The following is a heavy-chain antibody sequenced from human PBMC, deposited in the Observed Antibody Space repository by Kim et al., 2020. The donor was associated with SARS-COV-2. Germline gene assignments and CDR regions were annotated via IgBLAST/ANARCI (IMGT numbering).Heavy chain of an antibody. V-gene: IGHV3-11*05. Sequence: SVKGRYTISRDSAKDSLYLQMNSLRAEDTGVYYCARDVSPPMVRGGSKDYWGQGTLVTVSS. D-gene: IGHD3-10*01. CDR3: ARDVSPPMVRGGSKDY. J-gene: IGHJ4*02.